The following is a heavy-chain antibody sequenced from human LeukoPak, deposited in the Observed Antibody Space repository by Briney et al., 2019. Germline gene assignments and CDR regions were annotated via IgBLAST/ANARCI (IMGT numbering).Heavy chain of an antibody. Sequence: ASVKVSCKASGYTFTSYAMNWVRQAPGQGLEWMGWIIPIFGTANYAQKFQGRVTITADESTSTAYMELSSLRSEDTAVYYCARGRGIAAANIYYWGQGTLVTVSS. V-gene: IGHV1-69*13. J-gene: IGHJ4*02. CDR1: GYTFTSYA. CDR2: IIPIFGTA. D-gene: IGHD6-13*01. CDR3: ARGRGIAAANIYY.